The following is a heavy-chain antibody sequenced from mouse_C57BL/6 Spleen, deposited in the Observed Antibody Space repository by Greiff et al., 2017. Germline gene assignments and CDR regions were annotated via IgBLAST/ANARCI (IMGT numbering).Heavy chain of an antibody. CDR1: GYTFTSYW. J-gene: IGHJ4*01. Sequence: QVQLQQSGTELVKPGASVKLSCKASGYTFTSYWMHWVKQRPGQGLEWIGNINPSNGGTNYNEKFKSKATLTVDKSSSTAYMQLSSLTSEDSAVYYCAGGEYSYYYAMDYWGQGTSVTVSS. D-gene: IGHD5-2*01. V-gene: IGHV1-53*01. CDR3: AGGEYSYYYAMDY. CDR2: INPSNGGT.